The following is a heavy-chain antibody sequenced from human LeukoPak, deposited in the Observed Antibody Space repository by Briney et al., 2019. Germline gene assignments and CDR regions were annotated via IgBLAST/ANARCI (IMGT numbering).Heavy chain of an antibody. Sequence: GESLKISCKGSGYSFTSYWIGWVRQMPGKGLEWMGIIYPGDSDTRYSPSFQGQVTISADKSISTAYLQWSSLKASDTAMYYCARLSKRVVVVPAAIDYWGQGTLVTVSS. CDR1: GYSFTSYW. D-gene: IGHD2-2*01. CDR2: IYPGDSDT. CDR3: ARLSKRVVVVPAAIDY. J-gene: IGHJ4*02. V-gene: IGHV5-51*01.